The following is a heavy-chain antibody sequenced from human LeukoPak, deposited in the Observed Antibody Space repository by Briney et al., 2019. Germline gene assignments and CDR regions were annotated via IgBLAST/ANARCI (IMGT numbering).Heavy chain of an antibody. CDR1: GGSISSGGYY. CDR2: IYYSVST. J-gene: IGHJ4*02. V-gene: IGHV4-31*03. Sequence: SETLSLTCTVSGGSISSGGYYWSWIRQHPGKGLEWIGNIYYSVSTYYNPSLKSRVIISVDTSKNQFSLKVSSVTAADTAVYYCARDTTLDYWGQGTLVTVSS. CDR3: ARDTTLDY. D-gene: IGHD1-1*01.